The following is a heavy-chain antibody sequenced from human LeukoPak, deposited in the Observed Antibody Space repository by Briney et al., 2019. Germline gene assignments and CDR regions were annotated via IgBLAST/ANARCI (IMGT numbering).Heavy chain of an antibody. Sequence: PGGSLRLSCAASGLIFRNYAMTWVRQDPGKGLEWVSTVSGKGDETFYADSVKSRFTLSRDNSKNAFYLQMNSLRAEDTAVYYCAKGGHYSFFDSWGQGTLVTVSS. D-gene: IGHD3-10*01. CDR1: GLIFRNYA. CDR2: VSGKGDET. J-gene: IGHJ5*01. V-gene: IGHV3-23*01. CDR3: AKGGHYSFFDS.